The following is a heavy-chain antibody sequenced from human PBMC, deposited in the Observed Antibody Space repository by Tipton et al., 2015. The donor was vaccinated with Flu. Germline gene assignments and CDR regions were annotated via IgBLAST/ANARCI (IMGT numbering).Heavy chain of an antibody. D-gene: IGHD3-16*01. V-gene: IGHV1-46*04. CDR1: GFTFTGYD. Sequence: QVQLVQSGPEVKMPGASVKVSCKTSGFTFTGYDIHWVRQAPGQGLEWMGMISSSGGGATYAHNLQGRVTMTRDTSTGTVYMDVSSLRSEDTAVYYCARVSRVGELSHWGQGTLVTVSS. CDR2: ISSSGGGA. J-gene: IGHJ4*02. CDR3: ARVSRVGELSH.